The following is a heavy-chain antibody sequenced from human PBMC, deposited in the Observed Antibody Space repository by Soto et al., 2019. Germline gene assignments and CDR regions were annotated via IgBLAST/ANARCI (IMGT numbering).Heavy chain of an antibody. V-gene: IGHV4-59*01. CDR2: VFDSGST. D-gene: IGHD3-3*01. CDR1: GDSISTFY. Sequence: SETLSLTCIVSGDSISTFYWSWIRQPPGKGLEWIGNVFDSGSTNYNPSLKSRVTISAETSKNHISLKLRSVTAADTAVYYCARARSRWTPLEYWGQGTLVTVSS. CDR3: ARARSRWTPLEY. J-gene: IGHJ4*02.